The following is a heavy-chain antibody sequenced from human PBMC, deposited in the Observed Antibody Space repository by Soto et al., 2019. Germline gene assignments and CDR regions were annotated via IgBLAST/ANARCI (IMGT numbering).Heavy chain of an antibody. CDR3: ASYYYGSGSYQDY. Sequence: SETLSLTCTVSGGSISSGDYYWSWIRQPPGKGLEWIGYIYHSGSTYYNPSLKSRVTISVDTSNNQFSLKLTSVTAADTAVYYCASYYYGSGSYQDYWGQGTLVTVSS. CDR1: GGSISSGDYY. V-gene: IGHV4-30-4*01. CDR2: IYHSGST. J-gene: IGHJ4*02. D-gene: IGHD3-10*01.